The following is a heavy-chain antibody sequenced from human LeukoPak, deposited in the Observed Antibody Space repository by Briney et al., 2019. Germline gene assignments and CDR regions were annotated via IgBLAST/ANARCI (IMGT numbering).Heavy chain of an antibody. J-gene: IGHJ4*02. CDR3: ARLSYNWNTGY. CDR2: IYYSGST. D-gene: IGHD1/OR15-1a*01. CDR1: GGSISSSSYY. V-gene: IGHV4-39*01. Sequence: SETLSLTCTVPGGSISSSSYYWGGIRQPPGKGLEWIGSIYYSGSTYYSPSLNGRVTISVDTSKNQFSLKLTSVTAADTAVYYCARLSYNWNTGYWGQGTLVTVSS.